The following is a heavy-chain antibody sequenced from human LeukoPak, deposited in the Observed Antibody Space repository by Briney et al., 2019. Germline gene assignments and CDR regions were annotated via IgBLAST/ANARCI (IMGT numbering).Heavy chain of an antibody. V-gene: IGHV3-53*01. CDR1: GFTVRSSY. Sequence: GGSLRLSCAASGFTVRSSYMSWVRQAPGKGLEWVSVIYSGGSTYYADSVKGRFTISRDNSKNTLYLQMNSLRAEDTAVYYCARGMGYYGSGSYYNAPYYMDVWGKGTTVTISS. CDR2: IYSGGST. D-gene: IGHD3-10*01. J-gene: IGHJ6*03. CDR3: ARGMGYYGSGSYYNAPYYMDV.